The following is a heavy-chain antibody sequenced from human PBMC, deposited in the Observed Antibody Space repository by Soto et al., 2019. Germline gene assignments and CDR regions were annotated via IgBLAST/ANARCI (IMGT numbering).Heavy chain of an antibody. CDR2: IKQDGSEK. J-gene: IGHJ4*02. V-gene: IGHV3-7*03. CDR1: GFTFSSYW. CDR3: ARDRGVYYFDY. Sequence: GGSLRLSCAASGFTFSSYWMSWVRQAPGKWLEWVANIKQDGSEKYYVDSVKGRFTISRDNAKNSLYLQMNSLRAEDTAVYYCARDRGVYYFDYWGQGTLVTVSS. D-gene: IGHD3-10*01.